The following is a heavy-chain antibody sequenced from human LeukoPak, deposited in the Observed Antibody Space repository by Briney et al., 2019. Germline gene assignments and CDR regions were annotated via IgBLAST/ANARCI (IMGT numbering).Heavy chain of an antibody. CDR1: GFTVSSNC. CDR2: IYSGGST. Sequence: GGSLRLSCAASGFTVSSNCMSWVRQAPGKGLEWVSVIYSGGSTYYADSVKGRFTISRDNSKNTLYLQMNSLRAEDTAVYYCARDNYGDYGMDVWGKGTTVTVSS. V-gene: IGHV3-53*01. CDR3: ARDNYGDYGMDV. J-gene: IGHJ6*04. D-gene: IGHD4-17*01.